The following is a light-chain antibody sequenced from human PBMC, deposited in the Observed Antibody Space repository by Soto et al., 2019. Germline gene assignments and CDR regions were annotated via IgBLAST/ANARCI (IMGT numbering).Light chain of an antibody. Sequence: DIQMTQSPSSLSASVGDRVTITCRASQTISNYVNWYQQKSGKAPKVLIYGASRLQSGVPSRYSGSGVGTDFTLTISSLQPEDFATYYCQQSYSSPFPFGPGTKVDIK. CDR2: GAS. CDR1: QTISNY. V-gene: IGKV1-39*01. CDR3: QQSYSSPFP. J-gene: IGKJ3*01.